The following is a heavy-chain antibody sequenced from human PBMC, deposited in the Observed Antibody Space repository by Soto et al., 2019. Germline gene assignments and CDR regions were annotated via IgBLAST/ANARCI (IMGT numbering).Heavy chain of an antibody. CDR3: ARGFGRAPHYYYYYMDV. CDR2: VYYSGST. V-gene: IGHV4-59*01. Sequence: PSETLSLTCTVSGGSISSSYWSWIRQPPGKGLEWIGYVYYSGSTNYNPSLKSRVTISVDTSKNQFSLKVSSVTAADTAVYYCARGFGRAPHYYYYYMDVWGKGTTVTVSS. CDR1: GGSISSSY. D-gene: IGHD3-10*01. J-gene: IGHJ6*03.